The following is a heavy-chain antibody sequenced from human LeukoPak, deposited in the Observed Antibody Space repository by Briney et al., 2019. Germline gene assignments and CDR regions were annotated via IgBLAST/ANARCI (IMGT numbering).Heavy chain of an antibody. J-gene: IGHJ4*02. V-gene: IGHV3-23*01. CDR2: ISDSGGNT. CDR3: ARHRSSWLIDY. Sequence: GGSLRLSCAASGFTFNSYPMSWVRQAPWERLQWVSGISDSGGNTYYADSVRGRFTISRDNSKNTLYLQVNSLRAEDTAVYYCARHRSSWLIDYWGQGTLVTVSS. D-gene: IGHD6-6*01. CDR1: GFTFNSYP.